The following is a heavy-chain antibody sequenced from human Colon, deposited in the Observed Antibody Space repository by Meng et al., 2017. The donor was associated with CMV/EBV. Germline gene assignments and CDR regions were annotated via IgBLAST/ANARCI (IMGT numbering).Heavy chain of an antibody. J-gene: IGHJ3*02. CDR3: HAAAILAFDI. CDR1: GFTFSSYW. D-gene: IGHD2-2*02. V-gene: IGHV3-7*01. Sequence: GESLKISCAASGFTFSSYWMSWVRQAPGKGLEWVANIKQDGSEKYYVDSMKGRFTISRDNAKNSLYLQMNSLRAEDTAVYYCHAAAILAFDIWGQGTMVTVSS. CDR2: IKQDGSEK.